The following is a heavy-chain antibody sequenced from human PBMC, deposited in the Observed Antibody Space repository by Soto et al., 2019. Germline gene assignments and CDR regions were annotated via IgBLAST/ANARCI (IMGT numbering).Heavy chain of an antibody. Sequence: PSETLSLTCNVSGDSITTSGYYWDWIRQPPGKGLEWIGYIYYSGSTYYNPSLKSRVTISVDTSKDQFSLKLSSVTAADTAVYYCARVRYSPPLFYFDYWGQGTLVTVSS. CDR1: GDSITTSGYY. D-gene: IGHD4-4*01. J-gene: IGHJ4*02. CDR2: IYYSGST. CDR3: ARVRYSPPLFYFDY. V-gene: IGHV4-30-4*08.